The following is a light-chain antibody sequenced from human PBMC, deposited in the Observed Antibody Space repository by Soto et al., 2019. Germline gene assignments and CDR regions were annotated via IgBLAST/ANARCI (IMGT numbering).Light chain of an antibody. Sequence: EIVLTQSPGTLSLSPGERATLSCRASQSVSSSYLAWYQQKPGQAPRLLIYGASTRATGIPDRFSGSGSGTDLTLTISRLEPEDFAVYYCQQYGSSPVTFGQGTRLEIK. CDR1: QSVSSSY. V-gene: IGKV3-20*01. J-gene: IGKJ5*01. CDR3: QQYGSSPVT. CDR2: GAS.